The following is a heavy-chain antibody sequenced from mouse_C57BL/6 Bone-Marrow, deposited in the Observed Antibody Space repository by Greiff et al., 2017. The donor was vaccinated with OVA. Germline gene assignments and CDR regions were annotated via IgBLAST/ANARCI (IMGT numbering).Heavy chain of an antibody. CDR3: TRSYSNYGDFDY. J-gene: IGHJ2*01. V-gene: IGHV1-15*01. D-gene: IGHD2-5*01. CDR1: GYTFTDYE. Sequence: QVHVKQSGAELVRPGASVTLSCKASGYTFTDYEMHWVKQTPVHGLEWIGAIDPETGGTAYNQQFKGKAILTADKSSSTAYMELRSLTSEDSAVYYCTRSYSNYGDFDYWGQGTTLTVSS. CDR2: IDPETGGT.